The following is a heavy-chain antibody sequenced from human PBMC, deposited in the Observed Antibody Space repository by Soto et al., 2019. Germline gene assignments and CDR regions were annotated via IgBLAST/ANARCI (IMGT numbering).Heavy chain of an antibody. J-gene: IGHJ5*02. CDR1: GYTFTTYV. CDR2: ISAYNGNT. CDR3: VRGGYCGNTDCYTHSWFDP. Sequence: QVQLVQSGTEVKKPGALVKVSCKASGYTFTTYVINWVRQAPGQGLEWMGWISAYNGNTNYAQRLQGRVTMTTDTSTSTAYMELRSLVSDDTAVYYCVRGGYCGNTDCYTHSWFDPWGQGTLVTVSS. D-gene: IGHD2-2*02. V-gene: IGHV1-18*04.